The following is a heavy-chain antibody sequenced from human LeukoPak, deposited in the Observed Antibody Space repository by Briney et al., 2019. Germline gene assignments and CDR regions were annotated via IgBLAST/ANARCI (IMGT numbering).Heavy chain of an antibody. V-gene: IGHV4-39*01. CDR2: VHNVGST. Sequence: SETLSLTCTVSGVSTTNGIYYWAWIRQSPGKGLEWIGSVHNVGSTYYNLSLRSRATMSIDTSKNQFSLRLNSVTAADTAVYYCARHAEYNSGWHFYLDHWGQGTLVTVSS. CDR3: ARHAEYNSGWHFYLDH. J-gene: IGHJ4*02. D-gene: IGHD6-19*01. CDR1: GVSTTNGIYY.